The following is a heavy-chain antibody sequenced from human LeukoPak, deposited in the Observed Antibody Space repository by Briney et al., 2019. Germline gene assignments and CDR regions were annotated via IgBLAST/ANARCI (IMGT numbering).Heavy chain of an antibody. V-gene: IGHV3-48*03. CDR2: ISSSGSTI. Sequence: GGSLRLSCAASGFTFSSYEMNWVRQAPGKGLEWVSYISSSGSTIYYADSVKGRFTISRDNAKNSLYLQMNSLRAEDTAVYCCARGRSRITFGGAALDYWGQGTLVTVSS. CDR3: ARGRSRITFGGAALDY. J-gene: IGHJ4*02. D-gene: IGHD3-16*01. CDR1: GFTFSSYE.